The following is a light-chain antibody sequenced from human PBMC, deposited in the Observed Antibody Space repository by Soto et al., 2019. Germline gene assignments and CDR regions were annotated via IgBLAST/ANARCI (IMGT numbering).Light chain of an antibody. Sequence: DIVLTQSPATLSLSPGERATLSCRASQSVSSYLAWYQQKPGQGPRLLIYDASNRATGIPARFSGSGSGTDFTLTISSLEPEDFAVYYCQQRSNLPPAFGQGTKLEIK. CDR1: QSVSSY. J-gene: IGKJ2*01. V-gene: IGKV3-11*01. CDR3: QQRSNLPPA. CDR2: DAS.